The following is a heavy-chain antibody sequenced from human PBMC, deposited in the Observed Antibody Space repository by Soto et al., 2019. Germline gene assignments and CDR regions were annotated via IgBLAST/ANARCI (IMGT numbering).Heavy chain of an antibody. CDR2: INHSGST. D-gene: IGHD3-22*01. CDR3: ARGTYYYDSSGYLYGMDV. V-gene: IGHV4-34*01. Sequence: ETLSLTCAVYGGSFSGYYWSWIRQPPGKGLEWNGEINHSGSTNYNPSLKSRVTISVDTSKNQFSLKLSSVTAADTAVYYCARGTYYYDSSGYLYGMDVWGQGTTVTVSS. CDR1: GGSFSGYY. J-gene: IGHJ6*02.